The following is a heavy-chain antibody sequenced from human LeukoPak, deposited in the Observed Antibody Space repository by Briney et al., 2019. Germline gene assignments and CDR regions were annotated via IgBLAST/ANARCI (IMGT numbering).Heavy chain of an antibody. Sequence: GGSLRLSCAASGFTFSSYSMNWVRQAPGKGLEWVSYISSSSSTIYYADSVKGRFTISRDNAKNSLYLQTNSLRAEDTAVYYCARTAYYYDSSGYDDAFDIWGQGTMVTVSS. CDR1: GFTFSSYS. D-gene: IGHD3-22*01. V-gene: IGHV3-48*01. CDR3: ARTAYYYDSSGYDDAFDI. J-gene: IGHJ3*02. CDR2: ISSSSSTI.